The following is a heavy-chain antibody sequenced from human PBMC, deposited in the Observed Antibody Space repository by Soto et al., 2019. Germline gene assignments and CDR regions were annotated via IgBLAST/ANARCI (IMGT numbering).Heavy chain of an antibody. V-gene: IGHV1-69*01. CDR3: ARVGHITNYGMAV. CDR2: IIPFFGTS. J-gene: IGHJ6*02. D-gene: IGHD1-26*01. Sequence: QVQLVQSGAEVKKPGSSVKVSCEASGGTFSSYPINWVRQAPGQGLEWKGGIIPFFGTSNYSQKSQGRVTLSGDDSASTPDMELRSVRSEDTAVYYCARVGHITNYGMAVWGQGTTVTVSS. CDR1: GGTFSSYP.